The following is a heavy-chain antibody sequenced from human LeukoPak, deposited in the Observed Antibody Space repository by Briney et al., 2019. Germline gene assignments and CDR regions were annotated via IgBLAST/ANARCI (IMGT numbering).Heavy chain of an antibody. J-gene: IGHJ4*02. CDR2: IYSGGST. V-gene: IGHV3-66*01. CDR1: GVTVKSTY. Sequence: GGSLRLSCAASGVTVKSTYMSWVRQAQGKGLEWVGVIYSGGSTYYSDAVKDRFIISRDNSENTIYLEMNNLRAEDTAVYYCVREGLKTTGDYWGQGTLVTVSS. CDR3: VREGLKTTGDY. D-gene: IGHD1-1*01.